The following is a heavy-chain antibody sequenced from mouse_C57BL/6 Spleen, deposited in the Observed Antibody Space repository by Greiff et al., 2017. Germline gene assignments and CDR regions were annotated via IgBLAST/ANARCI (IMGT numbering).Heavy chain of an antibody. J-gene: IGHJ4*01. CDR1: GYNFTSYW. CDR2: IDPSDSYT. CDR3: ASVTTVVGMDY. Sequence: VQLQQPGAELVKPGASVKLSCKASGYNFTSYWMQWVKQRPGQGLEWIGEIDPSDSYTNYNQKFKGKATLTVDTSSSTAYMQLSSLTSEDSAVYYCASVTTVVGMDYWGQGTSGTVSS. D-gene: IGHD1-1*01. V-gene: IGHV1-50*01.